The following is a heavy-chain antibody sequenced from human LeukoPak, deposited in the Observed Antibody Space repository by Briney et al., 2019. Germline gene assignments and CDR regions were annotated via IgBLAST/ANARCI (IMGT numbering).Heavy chain of an antibody. CDR2: IYDSGST. V-gene: IGHV4-39*07. CDR3: ARGLSYFDH. D-gene: IGHD2-21*02. Sequence: SETLSLTCTVSGGSISSYYWGWIRQPPGKGLEWIGSIYDSGSTYYNPSLKSRVTISVDMSKNQFSLKLSSVTAADTAVYYCARGLSYFDHWGQGTLVTVSS. J-gene: IGHJ4*02. CDR1: GGSISSYY.